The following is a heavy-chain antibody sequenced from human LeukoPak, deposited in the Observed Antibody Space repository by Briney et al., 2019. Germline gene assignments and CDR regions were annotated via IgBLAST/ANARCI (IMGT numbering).Heavy chain of an antibody. V-gene: IGHV3-53*01. Sequence: GGSLRLSCAASGFSVISNYISWVRQAPGKGLEWVSVIYSDGSTKYADSVKARLTISRDNSKNTVYLQMNSLRVEDTAVYYCARATLDNWGQGTLVTVSS. J-gene: IGHJ4*02. CDR1: GFSVISNY. CDR2: IYSDGST. CDR3: ARATLDN.